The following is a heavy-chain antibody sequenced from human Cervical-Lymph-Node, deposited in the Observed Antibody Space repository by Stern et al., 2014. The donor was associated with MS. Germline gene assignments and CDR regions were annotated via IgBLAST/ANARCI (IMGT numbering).Heavy chain of an antibody. CDR1: GYTFTSYG. D-gene: IGHD3-3*01. J-gene: IGHJ4*02. Sequence: VQLLESGAEVKKPGASVKVSCKASGYTFTSYGISWVRQAPGQGLEWMGWISAYNGNTNYAQKLQGRVTMTTDTSTSTAYMELRSLRSDDTAVYYCARDSGVFGVVIPFDYWGQGTLVTVSS. CDR3: ARDSGVFGVVIPFDY. V-gene: IGHV1-18*04. CDR2: ISAYNGNT.